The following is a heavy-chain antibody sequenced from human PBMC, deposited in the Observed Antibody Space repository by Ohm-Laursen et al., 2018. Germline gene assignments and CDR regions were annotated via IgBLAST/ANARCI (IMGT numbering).Heavy chain of an antibody. V-gene: IGHV4-59*08. Sequence: TLSLTCSVSGGSISSYYWSWIRQSPGKGLEWIGYIYYSGSTDYNPSLKSRVTISVDTPKNQFSLKLKSVTAADTAVYYCARVPPTYSSSDYWGQGTLVTVSS. D-gene: IGHD6-6*01. CDR3: ARVPPTYSSSDY. CDR1: GGSISSYY. CDR2: IYYSGST. J-gene: IGHJ4*02.